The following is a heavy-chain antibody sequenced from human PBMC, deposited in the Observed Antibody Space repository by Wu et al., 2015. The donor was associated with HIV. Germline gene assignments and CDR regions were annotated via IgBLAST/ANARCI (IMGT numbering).Heavy chain of an antibody. CDR2: ISANIANT. J-gene: IGHJ4*02. CDR3: ARASRYSSSWFYFDY. D-gene: IGHD6-13*01. V-gene: IGHV1-18*01. CDR1: GYTFTNYG. Sequence: QVQLVQSGAEVKKPGASVKVSCKASGYTFTNYGITWVRQAPGQGLEWMGWISANIANTKYAQKFQGRVTMTTDTSTTTAYMELRSLRSDDTAVYYCARASRYSSSWFYFDYWGQGTLVPSPQ.